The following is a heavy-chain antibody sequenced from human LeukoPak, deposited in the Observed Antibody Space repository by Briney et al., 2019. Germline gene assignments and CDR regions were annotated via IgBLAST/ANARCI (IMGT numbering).Heavy chain of an antibody. J-gene: IGHJ4*02. Sequence: GGSLRLYCATSGFIFSTYNMNWLRHAQGNGLVWVTYISLSSTAIYYADSVKGRFTVSRDNAKTSLYLQMNSLRAEDTAVYYCAREPLEALAGTSDYWGQGTLVTVSS. V-gene: IGHV3-48*01. CDR2: ISLSSTAI. D-gene: IGHD6-19*01. CDR3: AREPLEALAGTSDY. CDR1: GFIFSTYN.